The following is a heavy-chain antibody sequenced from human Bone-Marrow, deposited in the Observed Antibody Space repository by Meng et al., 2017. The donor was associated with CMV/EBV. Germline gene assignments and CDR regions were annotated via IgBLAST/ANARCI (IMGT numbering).Heavy chain of an antibody. CDR3: ARDLSSSWYSGGCMDV. Sequence: GESLKISCAASGFTFSSNDMHWVRQTTGKGLEWVSAIGTAGDTYYPGSVKGRFTISRENAKNSFYLQMNSLRAGDTAVYYCARDLSSSWYSGGCMDVWGQGTTVTVSS. J-gene: IGHJ6*02. V-gene: IGHV3-13*01. D-gene: IGHD6-13*01. CDR2: IGTAGDT. CDR1: GFTFSSND.